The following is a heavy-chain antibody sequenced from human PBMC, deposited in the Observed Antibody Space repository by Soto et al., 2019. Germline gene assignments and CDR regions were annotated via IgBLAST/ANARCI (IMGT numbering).Heavy chain of an antibody. CDR1: GGTFSNHG. D-gene: IGHD3-22*01. J-gene: IGHJ4*02. CDR2: IIPLSGTT. CDR3: ARGPDRSGFYLFDY. Sequence: GDSVKVSCNASGGTFSNHGISWVLQAPGQGPEWMGGIIPLSGTTNYAQKFQGRVTITADESMTTAYMELSSLRYEDTAVYYCARGPDRSGFYLFDYWGQGTLVTVSS. V-gene: IGHV1-69*13.